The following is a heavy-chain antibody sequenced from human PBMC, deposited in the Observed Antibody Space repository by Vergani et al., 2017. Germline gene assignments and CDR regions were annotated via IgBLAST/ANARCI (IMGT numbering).Heavy chain of an antibody. D-gene: IGHD2-15*01. Sequence: QVQLVESGGGVVQPGRSLRLSCAASGFTFSSYGMHWVRQAPGKGLELVAVISYDGSNKYYADSVKGRFTISKDNSKNTLYLQMNSLRAEDTAVYYCAKDLAGCSGGSCYYYYYYMDVWGKGTTVTVSS. V-gene: IGHV3-30*18. CDR3: AKDLAGCSGGSCYYYYYYMDV. J-gene: IGHJ6*03. CDR2: ISYDGSNK. CDR1: GFTFSSYG.